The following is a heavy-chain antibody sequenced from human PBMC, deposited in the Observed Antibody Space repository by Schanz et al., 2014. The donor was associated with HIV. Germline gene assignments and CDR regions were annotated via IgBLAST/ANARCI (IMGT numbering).Heavy chain of an antibody. Sequence: EVQLLESGGGLVQPGGSLRLSCAASGFTFSTYAMNWVRQAPGKGLEWVSGISGSGGSTYYADSVKGRFTISRDNSKTSLYLQMSSLRADDTAVYYCAKGGSSSVLAYYYYGMDVWGRGTTVTVSS. CDR2: ISGSGGST. V-gene: IGHV3-23*01. J-gene: IGHJ6*02. CDR3: AKGGSSSVLAYYYYGMDV. D-gene: IGHD6-6*01. CDR1: GFTFSTYA.